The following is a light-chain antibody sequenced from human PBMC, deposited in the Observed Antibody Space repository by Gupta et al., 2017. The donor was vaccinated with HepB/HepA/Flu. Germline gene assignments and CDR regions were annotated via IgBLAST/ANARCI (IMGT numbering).Light chain of an antibody. J-gene: IGLJ2*01. CDR1: SSDVGRYNL. CDR2: EVS. V-gene: IGLV2-23*02. Sequence: QSALIQPASVSGSPGQSITISCTGTSSDVGRYNLVSWYQQHPGKAPKLIIYEVSKWPSGVSSRFSGSKSGNTASLTISGLQTEDEADYYCSSFGGGDIFRFGGGTKVTVL. CDR3: SSFGGGDIFR.